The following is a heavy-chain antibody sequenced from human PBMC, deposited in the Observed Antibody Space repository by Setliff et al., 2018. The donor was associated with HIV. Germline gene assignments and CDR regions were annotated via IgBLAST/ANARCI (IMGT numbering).Heavy chain of an antibody. J-gene: IGHJ4*02. CDR3: ARGDCSGGSCYMGY. CDR2: ISSSSTYI. CDR1: GFTFSNYD. D-gene: IGHD2-15*01. V-gene: IGHV3-21*01. Sequence: PGGSLRLSCAASGFTFSNYDMNWVRQAPGKGLEWVSSISSSSTYIFYADSVKGRFTISRDNAKNSLYLQMSSLRAEDTAVYYCARGDCSGGSCYMGYWGQGTLVTVSS.